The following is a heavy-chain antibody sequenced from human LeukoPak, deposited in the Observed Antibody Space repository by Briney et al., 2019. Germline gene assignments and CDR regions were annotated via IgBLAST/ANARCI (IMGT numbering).Heavy chain of an antibody. J-gene: IGHJ6*02. Sequence: GASVRVSCKASGYTFTAYYMHWVRQAPGQGLEWVGWINPNSGVTDYAQKFQGRVTMTRDTSISTAYMELSRLRSDDTAVYYCARETFLDGGYGMDVWGQGTTVTVSS. V-gene: IGHV1-2*02. D-gene: IGHD3/OR15-3a*01. CDR3: ARETFLDGGYGMDV. CDR1: GYTFTAYY. CDR2: INPNSGVT.